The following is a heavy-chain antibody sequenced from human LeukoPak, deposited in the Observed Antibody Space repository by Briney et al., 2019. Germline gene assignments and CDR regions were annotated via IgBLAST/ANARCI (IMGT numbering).Heavy chain of an antibody. CDR3: ARGSGWWFGEYLW. D-gene: IGHD3-10*01. V-gene: IGHV4-34*01. CDR2: INHSGST. J-gene: IGHJ4*02. Sequence: RASETLSLTCAVYGGSFSGYYWSWIRQPPGKGLEWIGEINHSGSTNYNPSLKSRVTISVDTSKNQFSLELSSVTAADTAVYYCARGSGWWFGEYLWWGQGTLVTVSS. CDR1: GGSFSGYY.